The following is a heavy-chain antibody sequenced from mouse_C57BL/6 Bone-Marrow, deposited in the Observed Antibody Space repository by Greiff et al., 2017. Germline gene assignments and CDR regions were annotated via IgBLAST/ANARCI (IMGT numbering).Heavy chain of an antibody. J-gene: IGHJ4*01. V-gene: IGHV1-39*01. Sequence: VQLQQSGPELVKPGASVKISCKASGYSFTDYNMNWVKQSNGKSLEWIGVINPNYGTTSYNQKFKGKATLTVDQSSSTAYMQLTSLTSEDSAVYYCARGSYYGNYCCAMDYWGQGTSVTVSS. CDR3: ARGSYYGNYCCAMDY. CDR1: GYSFTDYN. CDR2: INPNYGTT. D-gene: IGHD2-10*01.